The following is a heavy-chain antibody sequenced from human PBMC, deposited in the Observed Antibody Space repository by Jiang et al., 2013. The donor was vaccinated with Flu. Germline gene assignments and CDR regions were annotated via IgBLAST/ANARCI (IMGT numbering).Heavy chain of an antibody. V-gene: IGHV4-38-2*01. CDR1: GYSISSGYY. Sequence: KPSETLSLTCAVSGYSISSGYYWGWIRQPPGKGLEWIGSIYHSGSTYYNPSLKSRVTISVDTSKNQFSLKLSSVTAADTAVYYCAIVAAAGTDYWGQGTLVTVSS. CDR3: AIVAAAGTDY. D-gene: IGHD6-13*01. CDR2: IYHSGST. J-gene: IGHJ4*02.